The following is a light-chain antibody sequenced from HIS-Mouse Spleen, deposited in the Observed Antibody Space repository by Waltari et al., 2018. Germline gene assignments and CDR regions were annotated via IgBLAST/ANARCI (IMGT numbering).Light chain of an antibody. J-gene: IGLJ1*01. CDR1: SSNIGSNT. Sequence: QSVLTQPPSASGTPGQRVTISCSGSSSNIGSNTVNWYQQLPGTAPKLLIYSNKQRPAGGPDRFSGSKSGTSASLAISGLQSEDEADYYCAAWDDSLNGYVFGTGTKVTVL. CDR2: SNK. V-gene: IGLV1-44*01. CDR3: AAWDDSLNGYV.